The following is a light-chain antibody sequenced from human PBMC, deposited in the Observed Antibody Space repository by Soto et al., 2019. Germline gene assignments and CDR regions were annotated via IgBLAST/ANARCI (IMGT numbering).Light chain of an antibody. J-gene: IGKJ1*01. CDR2: GAS. Sequence: EIVLTQSPGTLSLSPGERATLSCRASQSVSSSYLAWYQQKPGQAPRLLIYGASTRATGIPDRFSGSGSGTDFTLTISRLEPEDSAVYYCQQYGRSPTWTFGQGTKVEIK. V-gene: IGKV3-20*01. CDR3: QQYGRSPTWT. CDR1: QSVSSSY.